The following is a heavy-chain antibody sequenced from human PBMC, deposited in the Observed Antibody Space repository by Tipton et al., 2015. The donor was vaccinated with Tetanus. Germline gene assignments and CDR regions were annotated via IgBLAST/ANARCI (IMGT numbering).Heavy chain of an antibody. CDR1: GGSISSYY. V-gene: IGHV4-59*01. Sequence: TLSLTCTVSGGSISSYYWSWIRQPPGKGLEWIGYIYYSGSTNYNPSLKSRVTISVDTSKNQFSLNLSSVTAADTAVYYCARASFSGSYATCAFDIWGQGTMVTVSS. J-gene: IGHJ3*02. CDR2: IYYSGST. D-gene: IGHD1-26*01. CDR3: ARASFSGSYATCAFDI.